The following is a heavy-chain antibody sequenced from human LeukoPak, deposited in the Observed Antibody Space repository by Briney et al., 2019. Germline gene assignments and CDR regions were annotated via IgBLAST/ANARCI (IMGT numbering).Heavy chain of an antibody. J-gene: IGHJ4*02. CDR1: GGSISSST. D-gene: IGHD1-26*01. Sequence: GTLSLPCAVSGGSISSSTWWSWVRLPPGKGLEWVSYISSSGSTIYYADSVKGRFTISRDNAKNSLYLQMNSLRAEDTAVYYCALRVLVGATPAGPIEYWGQGTLVTVSS. CDR3: ALRVLVGATPAGPIEY. V-gene: IGHV3-48*03. CDR2: ISSSGSTI.